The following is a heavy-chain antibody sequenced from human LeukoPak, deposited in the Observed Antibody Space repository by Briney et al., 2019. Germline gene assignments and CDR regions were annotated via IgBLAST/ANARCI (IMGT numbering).Heavy chain of an antibody. CDR1: GFTVSNIY. J-gene: IGHJ6*02. D-gene: IGHD6-13*01. CDR3: VRDRGIASTGGYGMDV. V-gene: IGHV3-53*01. CDR2: IHSGGIT. Sequence: PGGSLRLSCAASGFTVSNIYMSWVRQAPGTGLEWVSIIHSGGITHYADSVKGRFTISRDNSKNTLYLQMNSLGAEDTAVYYCVRDRGIASTGGYGMDVWGQGTTVTVSS.